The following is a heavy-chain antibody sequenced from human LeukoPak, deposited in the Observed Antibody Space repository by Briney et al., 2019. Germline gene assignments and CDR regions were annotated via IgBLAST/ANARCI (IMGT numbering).Heavy chain of an antibody. Sequence: PSETLSLTCTVSGGSISSSSYYWGWIRQPPGKGLEWIGSIYYSGSTYYNPSLKSRVTISVDTSKTQFSLKLTSVTAADTAVYYCATRPARGSGPYYPYFDYWGQGTLVTVSS. CDR1: GGSISSSSYY. CDR3: ATRPARGSGPYYPYFDY. D-gene: IGHD3-22*01. J-gene: IGHJ4*02. CDR2: IYYSGST. V-gene: IGHV4-39*07.